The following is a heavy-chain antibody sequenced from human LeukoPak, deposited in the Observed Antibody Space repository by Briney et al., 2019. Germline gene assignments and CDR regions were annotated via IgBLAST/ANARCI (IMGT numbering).Heavy chain of an antibody. D-gene: IGHD4-23*01. V-gene: IGHV4-39*01. CDR2: IYYSGSI. CDR1: GDSISSSSYY. J-gene: IGHJ3*02. Sequence: SETLSLTCTVSGDSISSSSYYWGWVRQPPGKGLEWIGNIYYSGSIYYNPSLKSRVTISVDTSKNQFSLKLTSVTAADTAVYYCARRARNSEALDIWGQGTMVTVSS. CDR3: ARRARNSEALDI.